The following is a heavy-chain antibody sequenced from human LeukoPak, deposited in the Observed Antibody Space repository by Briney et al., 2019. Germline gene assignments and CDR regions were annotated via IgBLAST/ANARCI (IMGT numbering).Heavy chain of an antibody. V-gene: IGHV1-18*01. Sequence: ASVKVSCKASGYTFTSYGISWVRRAPGQGLEWMGWISAYNGNTNYAQKLQGRVTMTTDTSTSTAYMERRSLRSDDTAVYYCAKNRGPGAYDAFDIWGQGTMVTVSS. D-gene: IGHD3-10*01. CDR2: ISAYNGNT. J-gene: IGHJ3*02. CDR3: AKNRGPGAYDAFDI. CDR1: GYTFTSYG.